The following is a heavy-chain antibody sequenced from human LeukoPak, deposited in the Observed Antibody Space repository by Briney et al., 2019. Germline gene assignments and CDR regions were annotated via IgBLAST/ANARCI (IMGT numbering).Heavy chain of an antibody. J-gene: IGHJ5*02. D-gene: IGHD2-8*02. V-gene: IGHV3-74*01. Sequence: GGSLRLSCAASGSTFSSYSMNWVRQAPGKGLVWVSRINSDGSRTNYADSVKGRFTISRDNAKNTLYLQMSSLRAEDTAVYYCARVLTGSWDWFDPWGQGTLVTVSS. CDR3: ARVLTGSWDWFDP. CDR1: GSTFSSYS. CDR2: INSDGSRT.